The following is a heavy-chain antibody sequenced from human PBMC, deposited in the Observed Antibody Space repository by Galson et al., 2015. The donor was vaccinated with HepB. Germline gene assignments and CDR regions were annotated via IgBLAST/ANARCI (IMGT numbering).Heavy chain of an antibody. J-gene: IGHJ1*01. D-gene: IGHD1-26*01. CDR2: INSNSKYR. CDR3: ARAEFGATYFLH. V-gene: IGHV3-11*06. Sequence: SLRLSCAASGFNFTEYYMSWIRQTPGKGLEWVSYINSNSKYRDYADSVRGRFTISRDNAKKSLYLQMSSLRAEDSGIYYCARAEFGATYFLHWGQGTLVTVSS. CDR1: GFNFTEYY.